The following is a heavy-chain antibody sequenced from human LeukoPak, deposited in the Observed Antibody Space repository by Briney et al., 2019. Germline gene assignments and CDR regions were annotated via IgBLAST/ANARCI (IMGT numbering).Heavy chain of an antibody. CDR1: GGSFSGYY. CDR3: ARGLIQRGSLDY. J-gene: IGHJ4*02. V-gene: IGHV4-34*01. D-gene: IGHD1-26*01. Sequence: SETLSLTCAVYGGSFSGYYWSWIRQPPGKGLEWIGEINHSGSTNYNPSLKSRVTISVATSKNQFSLKLSSVTAADTAVYFCARGLIQRGSLDYWGQGTLVTVSS. CDR2: INHSGST.